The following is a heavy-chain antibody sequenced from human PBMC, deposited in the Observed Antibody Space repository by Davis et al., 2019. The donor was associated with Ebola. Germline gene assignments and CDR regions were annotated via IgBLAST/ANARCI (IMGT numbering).Heavy chain of an antibody. CDR1: GYSFTSSW. CDR3: ARQESLYGWIDH. Sequence: GESLKISCKGSGYSFTSSWIGWVRQMPGKGLEWMGIIYPGDSDTRYNPSFRGQVTISVDRSITTAYLQWSSLKASDTATYYCARQESLYGWIDHWGQGTLVTVSS. CDR2: IYPGDSDT. V-gene: IGHV5-51*01. D-gene: IGHD3-10*01. J-gene: IGHJ4*02.